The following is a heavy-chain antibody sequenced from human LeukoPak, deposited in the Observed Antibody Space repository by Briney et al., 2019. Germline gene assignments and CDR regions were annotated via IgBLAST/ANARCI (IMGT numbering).Heavy chain of an antibody. V-gene: IGHV1-2*02. Sequence: ATVKVSCKTSGYPFSDYYIHWIRQASGQGLESMGWINPKNGDTKYAQRSQGRLTITMDTSIDTVYMELRSLRYDDTAVYYCARLSALWGQGTLVTVSS. CDR3: ARLSAL. CDR2: INPKNGDT. J-gene: IGHJ4*02. CDR1: GYPFSDYY.